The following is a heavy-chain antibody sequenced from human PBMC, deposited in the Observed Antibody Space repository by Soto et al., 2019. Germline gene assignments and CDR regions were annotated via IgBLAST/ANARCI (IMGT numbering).Heavy chain of an antibody. V-gene: IGHV3-53*01. Sequence: GGSLRLSCAASGFTVSSNYMSWVRQAPGRGLEWVSVIYSGGSTYYADSVKGRFTISRDNSKNTLYLQMNSLRAEDTAVYYCAKESRLRFLQWLPQAEFDYWGQGTLVTVSS. J-gene: IGHJ4*02. D-gene: IGHD3-3*01. CDR3: AKESRLRFLQWLPQAEFDY. CDR1: GFTVSSNY. CDR2: IYSGGST.